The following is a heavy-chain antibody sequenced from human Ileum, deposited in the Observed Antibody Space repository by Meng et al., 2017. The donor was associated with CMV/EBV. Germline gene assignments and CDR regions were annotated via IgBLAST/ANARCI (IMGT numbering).Heavy chain of an antibody. V-gene: IGHV1-18*01. CDR1: GSTFVHYG. Sequence: CKASGSTFVHYGISWLRQAPGQGLEWMGWFSLHNGNTNYAEKFQGRVTMTTDTSTSSAYMELTSLRSDDTAMYYCVRVGYGVNVLDLWGQGTMVTVSS. CDR3: VRVGYGVNVLDL. D-gene: IGHD4-23*01. CDR2: FSLHNGNT. J-gene: IGHJ3*01.